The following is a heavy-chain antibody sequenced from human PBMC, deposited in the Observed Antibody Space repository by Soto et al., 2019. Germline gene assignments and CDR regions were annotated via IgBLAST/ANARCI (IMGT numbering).Heavy chain of an antibody. D-gene: IGHD3-16*01. V-gene: IGHV1-3*01. Sequence: GASVKVSCKASGYTFTNFAMHWVRQAPGQRLEWMGWISPGNGDTRYSRNFQGRVTMTSDTPANTGYMELSSLKSEDTAVYYCARGEFLGPLNRNAYWGQGTLVTVSS. CDR1: GYTFTNFA. CDR2: ISPGNGDT. CDR3: ARGEFLGPLNRNAY. J-gene: IGHJ4*02.